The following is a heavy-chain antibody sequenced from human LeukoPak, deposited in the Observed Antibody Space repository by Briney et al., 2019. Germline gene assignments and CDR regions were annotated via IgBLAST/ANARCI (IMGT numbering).Heavy chain of an antibody. V-gene: IGHV3-30*02. CDR2: IRYDGTNI. Sequence: GGSLRLSCAASGFTFSIYGMHWVRQAPGKGLEWVAFIRYDGTNIYYADSVKGRFTISRDNSKNTVYLQMNSLRAEDTAVYYCAKDLRGYCSGGSWKTIDYWGQGTLVTVSS. D-gene: IGHD2-15*01. CDR3: AKDLRGYCSGGSWKTIDY. J-gene: IGHJ4*02. CDR1: GFTFSIYG.